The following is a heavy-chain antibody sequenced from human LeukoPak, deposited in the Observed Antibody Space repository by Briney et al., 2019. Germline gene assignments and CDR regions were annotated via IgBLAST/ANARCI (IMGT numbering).Heavy chain of an antibody. Sequence: GGSLRLSCATSGFIFNTAWMSWVRQAPGKGLEWVGRIKSKSDGGTIEYPAPVKGRFTISRDDSKNSLYLQMNSLKTEDTAVYYCVTEGYCSGGSCCYYWGQGTLVTVSS. CDR2: IKSKSDGGTI. V-gene: IGHV3-15*01. CDR3: VTEGYCSGGSCCYY. D-gene: IGHD2-15*01. CDR1: GFIFNTAW. J-gene: IGHJ4*02.